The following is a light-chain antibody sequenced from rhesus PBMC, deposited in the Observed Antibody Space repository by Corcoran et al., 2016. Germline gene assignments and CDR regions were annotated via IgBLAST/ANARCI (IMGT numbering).Light chain of an antibody. J-gene: IGKJ4*01. V-gene: IGKV1-28*03. Sequence: DIQMTQSPSSLSASVGDTVTIICRASQGSSSYLNWFQQKPGKAPKLLIYDASSLESGVPSRFSGIGSGTDFTLPISSLQPEDFAAYYCLQHNSYPLTFGGGTKVEIE. CDR3: LQHNSYPLT. CDR2: DAS. CDR1: QGSSSY.